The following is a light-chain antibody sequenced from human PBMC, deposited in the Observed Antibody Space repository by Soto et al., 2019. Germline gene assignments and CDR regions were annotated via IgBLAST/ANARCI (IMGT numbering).Light chain of an antibody. CDR2: QVT. CDR3: SSYTSSGTYV. Sequence: QSALTQPASVSGSPGQSITISCTGTSSDLAIYNYVSWYQQQPGKAPKLMIYQVTNRPSGVSNRFSGSRSGNTASLTISGLQAEDEADYYCSSYTSSGTYVFGTGTKLTVL. J-gene: IGLJ1*01. CDR1: SSDLAIYNY. V-gene: IGLV2-14*01.